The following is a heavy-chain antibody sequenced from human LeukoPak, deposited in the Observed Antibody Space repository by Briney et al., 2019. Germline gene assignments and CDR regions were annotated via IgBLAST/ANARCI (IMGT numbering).Heavy chain of an antibody. D-gene: IGHD3-10*01. CDR2: ISAYNGNT. J-gene: IGHJ6*04. CDR3: VRDYSPRLVRGLGGPNKDTQMDV. CDR1: GYTFTSYG. Sequence: ASVKVSCKASGYTFTSYGISWVRQAPGQGLEWMGWISAYNGNTNYAQKLQGRVTMTRDTSTSTVYMELRSLRSDDTAVYYCVRDYSPRLVRGLGGPNKDTQMDVWGKGTTVTVSS. V-gene: IGHV1-18*01.